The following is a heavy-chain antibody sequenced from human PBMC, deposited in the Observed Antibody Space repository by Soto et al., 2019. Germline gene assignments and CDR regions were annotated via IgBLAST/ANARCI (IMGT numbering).Heavy chain of an antibody. V-gene: IGHV4-59*01. CDR2: IYYSGST. Sequence: SETLSLTCTVSGCSISSYYWSWIRQPPGKGLEWIGYIYYSGSTNYNPSLKSRVTISVDTSKNQFSLKLSSVTAADTAVYYCASTTAPYYYYMDVWGKGTTVTVSS. CDR1: GCSISSYY. CDR3: ASTTAPYYYYMDV. J-gene: IGHJ6*03. D-gene: IGHD5-18*01.